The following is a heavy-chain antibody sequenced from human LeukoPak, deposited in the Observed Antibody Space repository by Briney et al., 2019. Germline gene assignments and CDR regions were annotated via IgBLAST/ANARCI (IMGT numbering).Heavy chain of an antibody. CDR3: ARERTTVTTTDAFDI. CDR2: ISAYNGNT. J-gene: IGHJ3*02. D-gene: IGHD4-17*01. Sequence: ASVKVSCKASGYIFISYGISWVRQAPGQGLEWMGWISAYNGNTNYAQKLQGRVTMTTDTSTSTAYMELSSLRSEDTAVYYCARERTTVTTTDAFDIWGQGTMVTVSS. V-gene: IGHV1-18*01. CDR1: GYIFISYG.